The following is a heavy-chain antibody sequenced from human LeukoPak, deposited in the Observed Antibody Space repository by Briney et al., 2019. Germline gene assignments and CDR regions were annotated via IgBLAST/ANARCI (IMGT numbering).Heavy chain of an antibody. CDR2: IYPGDSDT. Sequence: GESLKISCKGSGYSFTSYWIGWVRQMPGKGLEWMGIIYPGDSDTRYSPSLQGQVTISADKSISTAYLQWSSLKASDTAMYYCARLSNPFLRDGYNYVGYYYGMDVWGQGTTVTVSS. V-gene: IGHV5-51*01. CDR3: ARLSNPFLRDGYNYVGYYYGMDV. CDR1: GYSFTSYW. J-gene: IGHJ6*02. D-gene: IGHD5-24*01.